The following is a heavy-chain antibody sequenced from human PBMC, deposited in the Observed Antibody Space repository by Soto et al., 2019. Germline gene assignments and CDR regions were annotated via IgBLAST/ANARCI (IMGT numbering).Heavy chain of an antibody. Sequence: RASVKVSCKASGYTFTGYYMHWVRQAPGQGLEWMGWINPNSGGTNYAQKFQGRVTMTRDTSISTAYMELSRLRSDDTAVYYCARVGSIAAAGTHAFDIWGQGTMVTVSS. CDR1: GYTFTGYY. D-gene: IGHD6-13*01. CDR2: INPNSGGT. J-gene: IGHJ3*02. V-gene: IGHV1-2*02. CDR3: ARVGSIAAAGTHAFDI.